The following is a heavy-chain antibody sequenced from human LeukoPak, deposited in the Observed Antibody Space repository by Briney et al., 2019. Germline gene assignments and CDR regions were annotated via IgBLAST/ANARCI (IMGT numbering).Heavy chain of an antibody. CDR3: ARGAGYNYPYYFDY. J-gene: IGHJ4*02. CDR1: GFTVSSNY. CDR2: IYGGGNI. V-gene: IGHV3-53*01. Sequence: GGSLRLSCAASGFTVSSNYMNWVRQAPGKGLEWXXVIYGGGNIYYADSVKGXFTISRDNSKNTLYLQMNSLRAEDTAVYYCARGAGYNYPYYFDYWGQGTLVTVSS. D-gene: IGHD5-24*01.